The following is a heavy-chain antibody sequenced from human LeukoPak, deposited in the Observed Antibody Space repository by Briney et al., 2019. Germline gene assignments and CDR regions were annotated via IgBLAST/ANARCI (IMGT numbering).Heavy chain of an antibody. J-gene: IGHJ4*02. V-gene: IGHV3-66*01. CDR1: GFTFSSYG. Sequence: GGSLRLSCAASGFTFSSYGMSWVRQAPGKGLEWVSVIYSGGSTYYADSVKGRFTISRDNSKNTLYFQMNSLRVEDTAVYYCARGRVDTAMEFWGQGTLVTVSS. CDR3: ARGRVDTAMEF. CDR2: IYSGGST. D-gene: IGHD5-18*01.